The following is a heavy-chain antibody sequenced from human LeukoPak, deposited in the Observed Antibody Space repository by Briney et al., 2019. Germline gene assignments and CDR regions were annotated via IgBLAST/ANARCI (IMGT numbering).Heavy chain of an antibody. CDR1: GFTFSSYS. Sequence: HPGGSLRLSCAASGFTFSSYSMNWVRQAPGKGLEWVSGISWNSGSIGYADSVKGRFTISRDNAKNSLYLQMNSLRAEDTALYYCARAGVAATTLLNWFDPWGQGTLVTVSS. D-gene: IGHD2-15*01. CDR2: ISWNSGSI. CDR3: ARAGVAATTLLNWFDP. V-gene: IGHV3-9*01. J-gene: IGHJ5*02.